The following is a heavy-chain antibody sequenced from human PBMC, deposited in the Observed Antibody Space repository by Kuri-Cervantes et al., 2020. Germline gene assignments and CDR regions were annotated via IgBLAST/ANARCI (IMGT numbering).Heavy chain of an antibody. CDR2: ISAYNGNT. D-gene: IGHD4-17*01. V-gene: IGHV1-18*01. Sequence: ASVKVSCKASGGTFSSYAINWVRQAPGQGLEWMGWISAYNGNTNYAQKLQGRVTMTTDTSTSTAYMELRSLRSDDTAVYYCARGTAVTTLNYWGQGTLVTVSS. J-gene: IGHJ4*02. CDR3: ARGTAVTTLNY. CDR1: GGTFSSYA.